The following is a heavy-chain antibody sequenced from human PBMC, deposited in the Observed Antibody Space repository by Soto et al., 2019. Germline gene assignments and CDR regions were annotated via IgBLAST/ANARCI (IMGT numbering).Heavy chain of an antibody. J-gene: IGHJ4*02. V-gene: IGHV3-74*01. Sequence: PVGSLRLSCASSGFTFSIYWMHWVRQAPGKGLVWVSRINSDGSSTSYADSVKGRVTISRDNAKSTLYLQMNSLRSEDTAVYYCARAGYYDFWSGYYLGGPTSYDYWGQGTLVTVSS. CDR1: GFTFSIYW. D-gene: IGHD3-3*01. CDR2: INSDGSST. CDR3: ARAGYYDFWSGYYLGGPTSYDY.